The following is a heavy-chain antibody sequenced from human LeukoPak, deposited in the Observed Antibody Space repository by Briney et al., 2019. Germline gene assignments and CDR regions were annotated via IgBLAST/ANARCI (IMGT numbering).Heavy chain of an antibody. J-gene: IGHJ5*02. CDR1: GYTFTGYY. CDR3: ARHDSYSSSFPYNWFDP. V-gene: IGHV1-69*06. D-gene: IGHD6-13*01. Sequence: SVKVSCKASGYTFTGYYMHWVRQAPGQGLEWMGGIIPLFGAPNYAQKFQGRVTITADKSTTTAYMELSSLRSEDTAVYFCARHDSYSSSFPYNWFDPWGQGTLVTVSS. CDR2: IIPLFGAP.